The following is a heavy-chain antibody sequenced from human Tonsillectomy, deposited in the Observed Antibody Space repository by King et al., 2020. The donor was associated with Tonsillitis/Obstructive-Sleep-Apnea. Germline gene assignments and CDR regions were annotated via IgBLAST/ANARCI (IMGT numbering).Heavy chain of an antibody. CDR3: ARAGGGGDFYYHYMDV. CDR1: GFSFSIYS. CDR2: ISSGSRHI. D-gene: IGHD3-16*01. Sequence: VQLVESGGGLVKPGGSLRLSCAASGFSFSIYSMNWVRQAPGKGLEWVASISSGSRHIYDADSGKGRLTISRDNAKKSLYLQMNSLRVDDTAVYYCARAGGGGDFYYHYMDVWGKGTTVTVSS. J-gene: IGHJ6*03. V-gene: IGHV3-21*01.